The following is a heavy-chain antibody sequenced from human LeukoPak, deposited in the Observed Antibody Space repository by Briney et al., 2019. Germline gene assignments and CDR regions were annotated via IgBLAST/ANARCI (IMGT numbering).Heavy chain of an antibody. D-gene: IGHD5-24*01. V-gene: IGHV3-23*01. CDR3: ARVRRDGYNDLEY. J-gene: IGHJ4*02. Sequence: GGSLRLSCAASGFTFSSYALSWVRQTPGKGLEYVSTISGTGGSTYHADSVRGRFTISRDSAKNMMYLQMNSLRAEDTAVYYCARVRRDGYNDLEYWGQGTLVTASS. CDR2: ISGTGGST. CDR1: GFTFSSYA.